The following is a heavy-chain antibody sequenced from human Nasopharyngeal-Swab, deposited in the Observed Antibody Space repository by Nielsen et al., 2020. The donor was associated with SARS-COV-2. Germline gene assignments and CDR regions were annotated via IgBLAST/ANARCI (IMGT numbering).Heavy chain of an antibody. D-gene: IGHD2-2*01. CDR2: MSGSGSTI. Sequence: LSLTCAASGFTFSSYEINWVRQAPGKGLEWVSYMSGSGSTIYYADSLKGRFTISRDNAKNSLYLQMNSLRAEHTAVYYCARDAYPGYIWGQGTMVTVSS. CDR1: GFTFSSYE. V-gene: IGHV3-48*03. CDR3: ARDAYPGYI. J-gene: IGHJ3*02.